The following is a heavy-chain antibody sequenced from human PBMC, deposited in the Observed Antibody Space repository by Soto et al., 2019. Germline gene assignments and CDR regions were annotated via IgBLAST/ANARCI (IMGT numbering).Heavy chain of an antibody. Sequence: QVQLQESGPGLVKPSGTLSLTCAVSGDSMTSSDWWSWVRQAPGKGLEWIGEIHYSGDINYDPSLRSRVPISVDRSKNQFSLNPSSVTAADPAVYFCVGNGYYSPEYRGQGTLVIVSP. CDR3: VGNGYYSPEY. J-gene: IGHJ4*02. V-gene: IGHV4-4*02. CDR2: IHYSGDI. D-gene: IGHD3-22*01. CDR1: GDSMTSSDW.